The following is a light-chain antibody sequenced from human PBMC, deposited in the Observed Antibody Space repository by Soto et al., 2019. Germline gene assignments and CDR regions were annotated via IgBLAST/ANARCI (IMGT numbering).Light chain of an antibody. CDR1: QSVSSSY. J-gene: IGKJ5*01. CDR3: QQRRSWPPTIT. V-gene: IGKV3D-20*02. CDR2: GAS. Sequence: EIVLTHSPGTLSLSPWERVTLSCRASQSVSSSYLAWYQQKPGQAPRLLIYGASNRAPGIPARFSGSGSGTDFTLTISSLEPEDFAVYYCQQRRSWPPTITFGQGTRLEIK.